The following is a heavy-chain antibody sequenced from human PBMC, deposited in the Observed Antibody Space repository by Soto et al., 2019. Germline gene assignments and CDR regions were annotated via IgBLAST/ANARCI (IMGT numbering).Heavy chain of an antibody. J-gene: IGHJ4*02. CDR3: AGGGGRYCSGGSCHYFDY. V-gene: IGHV3-30-3*01. CDR1: GFTFSSYA. D-gene: IGHD2-15*01. Sequence: QVQLVESGGGVVQPGRSLRLSCAASGFTFSSYAMHWVRQAPGKGLEWVAVISYDGSNKYYADSVKGRFTISRDNSKNTLYLQMNSLKAEDTAVYYCAGGGGRYCSGGSCHYFDYWGQGTLVTVSS. CDR2: ISYDGSNK.